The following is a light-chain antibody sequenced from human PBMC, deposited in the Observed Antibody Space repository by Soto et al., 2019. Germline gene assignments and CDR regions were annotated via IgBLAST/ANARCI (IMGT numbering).Light chain of an antibody. J-gene: IGKJ5*01. CDR3: NQYNNWPRT. V-gene: IGKV3-11*01. Sequence: EIVLTQSPATLSLSPGERATLSCRASQSVSSYLAWYQQKPGQAPRLFIYDASNRATGIQARFSGSGIGTDFTLTIRSLEPEEFAVYFCNQYNNWPRTFGQGTRLEIK. CDR1: QSVSSY. CDR2: DAS.